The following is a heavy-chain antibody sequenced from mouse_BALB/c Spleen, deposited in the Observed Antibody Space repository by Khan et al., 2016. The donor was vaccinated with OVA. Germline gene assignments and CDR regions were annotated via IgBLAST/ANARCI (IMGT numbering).Heavy chain of an antibody. J-gene: IGHJ4*01. CDR3: ARQLYFHYSSMDY. CDR2: IWSDGST. D-gene: IGHD2-1*01. V-gene: IGHV2-6-1*01. CDR1: GFSLTDYG. Sequence: QVQLKESGPGLVAPSQSLSITCTISGFSLTDYGVHWVRQPPGKGLEWLVVIWSDGSTTYNSALKSRLSIIKDNSKSKIFLKMNSLQTDDTAMYFFARQLYFHYSSMDYWGQGTSVTVSS.